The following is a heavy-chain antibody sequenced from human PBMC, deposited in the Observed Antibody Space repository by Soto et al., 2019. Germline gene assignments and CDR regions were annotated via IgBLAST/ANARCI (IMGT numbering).Heavy chain of an antibody. D-gene: IGHD2-15*01. CDR2: ISSSSSYI. CDR1: GFTFSSYS. CDR3: ARDPRLSIPPECSGGSWYSDFIEYYFDS. J-gene: IGHJ4*02. Sequence: GGSLRHSCAASGFTFSSYSMNWVRQATGKGLEWVSSISSSSSYIYYADSVKGRFTISRDNAKNSLYLQMNSLRAEDTAVYYCARDPRLSIPPECSGGSWYSDFIEYYFDSWGQGTLVTVSS. V-gene: IGHV3-21*01.